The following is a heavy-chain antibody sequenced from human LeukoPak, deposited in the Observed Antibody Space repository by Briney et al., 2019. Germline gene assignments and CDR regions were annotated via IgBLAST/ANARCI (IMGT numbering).Heavy chain of an antibody. D-gene: IGHD3-16*01. J-gene: IGHJ4*02. CDR2: ISGSGGST. CDR3: AKFEFGF. V-gene: IGHV3-23*01. Sequence: GGSLRLSCAASGFSFSSYNMNWVRLAPGKGLEWVSAISGSGGSTYYADSVKGRFTISRDNSKNTLYLQMNSLRDEDTAVYYCAKFEFGFWGQGTLVTVSS. CDR1: GFSFSSYN.